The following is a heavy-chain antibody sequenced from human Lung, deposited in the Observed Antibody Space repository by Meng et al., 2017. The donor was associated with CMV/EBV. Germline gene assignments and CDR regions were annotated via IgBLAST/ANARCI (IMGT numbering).Heavy chain of an antibody. J-gene: IGHJ4*02. V-gene: IGHV4-59*01. CDR2: VSDSGSA. D-gene: IGHD1-1*01. Sequence: SETLSLTCTISRASISSFYWSWIRQPPGKGLQGSGYVSDSGSAKYNPSLESRGTISRDRSRNQFYLNLNSVTAADTAMYFCARRTVTTQHYFDYWGQGMLVXVSS. CDR3: ARRTVTTQHYFDY. CDR1: RASISSFY.